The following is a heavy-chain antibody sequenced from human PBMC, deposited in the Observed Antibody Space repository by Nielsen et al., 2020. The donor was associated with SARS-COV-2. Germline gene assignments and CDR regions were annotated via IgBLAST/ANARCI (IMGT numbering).Heavy chain of an antibody. J-gene: IGHJ5*02. CDR1: GSSFTNYW. Sequence: GESLKISYKASGSSFTNYWISWVRQMPGKGLEWMGNIDPTDSHTNYSPSFQGHVTISADKSITTAYLQWSSLEASDSAMYYCARQPRSIISNWFDPWGQGTLVTVST. CDR2: IDPTDSHT. CDR3: ARQPRSIISNWFDP. D-gene: IGHD1-14*01. V-gene: IGHV5-10-1*01.